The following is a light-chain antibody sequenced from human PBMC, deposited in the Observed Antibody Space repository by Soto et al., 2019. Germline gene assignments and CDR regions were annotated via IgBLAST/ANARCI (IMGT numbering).Light chain of an antibody. Sequence: EIVMTQSPATLSVSPGERATLSCRASQRISSNLAWYQHKPGQAPRLLIFGASTRATGIPARFSGSGSGTDFTLTITSLEPEDFAVYLCHQRYNLTRVTFGQVSRLEIK. J-gene: IGKJ5*01. CDR3: HQRYNLTRVT. CDR2: GAS. CDR1: QRISSN. V-gene: IGKV3D-15*01.